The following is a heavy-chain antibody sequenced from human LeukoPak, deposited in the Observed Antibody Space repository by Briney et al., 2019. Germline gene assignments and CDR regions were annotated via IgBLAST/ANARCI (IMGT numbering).Heavy chain of an antibody. D-gene: IGHD3-22*01. Sequence: SETLSLTCAVPGGSISSSNWWSWVRQPPGKGLEWIGEIYHSGSTNYNPSLKSRVTISVDKSKNQFSLKLSSVTAADTAVYYCASLYDSSGPRDYWGQGTLVTVSS. V-gene: IGHV4-4*02. CDR2: IYHSGST. CDR3: ASLYDSSGPRDY. J-gene: IGHJ4*02. CDR1: GGSISSSNW.